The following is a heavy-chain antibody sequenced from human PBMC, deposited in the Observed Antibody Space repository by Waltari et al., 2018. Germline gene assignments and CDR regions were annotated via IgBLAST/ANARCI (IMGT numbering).Heavy chain of an antibody. Sequence: EVQLVESGGGLVKPGGSLRPSWAASGFTFSSYSMNWVRQAPGKGLEWVSSISSSSSYIYYADSVKGRFTISRDNAKNSLYLQMNSLRAEDTAVYYCARAIAVAGTDLIYWGQGTLVTVSS. CDR2: ISSSSSYI. J-gene: IGHJ4*02. CDR3: ARAIAVAGTDLIY. CDR1: GFTFSSYS. D-gene: IGHD6-19*01. V-gene: IGHV3-21*01.